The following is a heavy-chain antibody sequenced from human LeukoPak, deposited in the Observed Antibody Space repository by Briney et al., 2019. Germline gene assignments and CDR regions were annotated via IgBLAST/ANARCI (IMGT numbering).Heavy chain of an antibody. Sequence: PSETLSLTCAVYGGSFSGYYWSWIRQPPGKGLEWIGEINHSGSTNYNPSLKSRVTISVDTSKNQFSLKLSSVTAADTAVYYCASLTPVGNSYGHHYYYGMDVWGQGTTVTVSS. D-gene: IGHD5-18*01. CDR3: ASLTPVGNSYGHHYYYGMDV. CDR1: GGSFSGYY. J-gene: IGHJ6*02. CDR2: INHSGST. V-gene: IGHV4-34*01.